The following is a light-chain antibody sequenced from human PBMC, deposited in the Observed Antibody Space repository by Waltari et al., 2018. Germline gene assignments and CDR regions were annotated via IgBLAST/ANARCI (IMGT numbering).Light chain of an antibody. J-gene: IGLJ3*02. CDR3: CSYAGSITFWV. Sequence: QSALTQPRSVSGSPGPSVTISCTRTSSYVGGHNYGSCYQHHPAQAPKLIIYDVTKRPAGVPDRFSASKSDNTASLTSSGLQAEDEADYYCCSYAGSITFWVFGGGTKLTVL. CDR1: SSYVGGHNY. CDR2: DVT. V-gene: IGLV2-11*01.